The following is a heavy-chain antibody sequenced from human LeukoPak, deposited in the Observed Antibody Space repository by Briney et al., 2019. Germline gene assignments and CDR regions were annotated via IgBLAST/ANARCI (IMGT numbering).Heavy chain of an antibody. V-gene: IGHV3-30-3*01. CDR1: GFTFSSYA. CDR2: ISYDGSNK. D-gene: IGHD3-3*01. Sequence: PGGSLRLSCAASGFTFSSYAMSWVRQAPGKGLEWVAVISYDGSNKYYADSVKGRFTISRDNSKNTLYLQMNSLRAEDTAVYYCARDFVLRFLEWLSAPYYFDYWGQGTLVTVSS. J-gene: IGHJ4*02. CDR3: ARDFVLRFLEWLSAPYYFDY.